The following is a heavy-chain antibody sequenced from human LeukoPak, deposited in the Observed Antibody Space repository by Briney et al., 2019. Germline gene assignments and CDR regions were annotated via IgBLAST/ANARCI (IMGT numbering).Heavy chain of an antibody. CDR3: AKHFWSGYYPYFDY. V-gene: IGHV3-23*01. CDR2: ISGSGGST. D-gene: IGHD3-3*02. J-gene: IGHJ4*02. CDR1: GFTFSRYA. Sequence: GGSLRLSCAASGFTFSRYAMNWVRQAPGKGLEWVSTISGSGGSTNYADSVKGRFTISRDNSKNTLYRQMNSLRAEDTAVYYCAKHFWSGYYPYFDYWGQGTQVTVSS.